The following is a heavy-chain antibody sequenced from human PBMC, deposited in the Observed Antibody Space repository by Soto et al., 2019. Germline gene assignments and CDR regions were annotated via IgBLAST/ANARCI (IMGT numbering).Heavy chain of an antibody. V-gene: IGHV1-8*01. CDR3: ARVGAMVRGVIGWWFDP. J-gene: IGHJ5*02. CDR1: GYTFTSYD. CDR2: MNRNSGNT. D-gene: IGHD3-10*01. Sequence: ASVKVSCKASGYTFTSYDINWVRQATGQGVGWMGWMNRNSGNTGYAQKFQGRVTMTRSTSISAAYMELSSLRSGETAVYYCARVGAMVRGVIGWWFDPWGQGTLVTVSS.